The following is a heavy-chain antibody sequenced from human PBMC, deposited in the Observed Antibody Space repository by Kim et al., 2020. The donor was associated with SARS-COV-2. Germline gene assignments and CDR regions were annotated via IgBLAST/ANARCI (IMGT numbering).Heavy chain of an antibody. CDR2: IYYSGST. CDR1: GGSISSSSYY. J-gene: IGHJ5*02. CDR3: ASLRRGAVAGIIGTSNNWFDP. V-gene: IGHV4-39*01. Sequence: SETLSLTCTVSGGSISSSSYYWGWIRQPPGKGLEWIGSIYYSGSTYYNPSLKSRVTISVDTSKNQFSLKLSSVTAADTAVYYCASLRRGAVAGIIGTSNNWFDPWGQGTLVTDSS. D-gene: IGHD6-19*01.